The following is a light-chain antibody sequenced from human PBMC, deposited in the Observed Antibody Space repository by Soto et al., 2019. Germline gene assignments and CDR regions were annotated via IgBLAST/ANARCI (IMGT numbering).Light chain of an antibody. CDR2: DAS. CDR3: QQRSNWPPSIT. Sequence: EIVLTQSPATLSLSPGERANISSRAIQSVTTYLAWYQQKPGQAPRLLIYDASDRATGIPARFSGSGSGTDFTLTISSLEPEDFAVYYCQQRSNWPPSITFGQGTRLEI. CDR1: QSVTTY. J-gene: IGKJ5*01. V-gene: IGKV3-11*01.